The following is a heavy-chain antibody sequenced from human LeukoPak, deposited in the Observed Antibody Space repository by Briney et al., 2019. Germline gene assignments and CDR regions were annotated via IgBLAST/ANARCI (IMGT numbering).Heavy chain of an antibody. Sequence: GGSLTLSCAASRFTFSSYSMNWVRQAPGKGLEWVSSISSSGSYIYYADSVKGRFTISRDNAKNSLYLQMNSLRAGDTAVYYCARDREQWLVPFDYWGQGTLVTVSS. CDR1: RFTFSSYS. CDR2: ISSSGSYI. CDR3: ARDREQWLVPFDY. D-gene: IGHD6-19*01. V-gene: IGHV3-21*01. J-gene: IGHJ4*02.